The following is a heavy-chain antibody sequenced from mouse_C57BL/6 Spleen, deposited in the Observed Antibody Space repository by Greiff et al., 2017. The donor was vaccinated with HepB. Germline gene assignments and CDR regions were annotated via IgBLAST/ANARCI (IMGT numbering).Heavy chain of an antibody. D-gene: IGHD3-2*02. CDR2: IYPRSGNT. J-gene: IGHJ1*03. CDR1: GYTFTSYG. CDR3: ARSGWDRGYFDV. V-gene: IGHV1-81*01. Sequence: VQLQQSGAELARPGASVKLSCKASGYTFTSYGISWVKQRTGQGLEWIGEIYPRSGNTYYNEKFKGKATLTADKSSSTAYMELRSLTSEDSAVYFCARSGWDRGYFDVWGTGTTVTVSS.